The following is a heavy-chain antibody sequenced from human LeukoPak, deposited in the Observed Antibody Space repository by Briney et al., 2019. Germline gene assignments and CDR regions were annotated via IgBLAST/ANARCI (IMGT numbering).Heavy chain of an antibody. CDR2: ISGSGGST. Sequence: GGSLRLSCAASGFTFSSYDMSWVRQAPGKGLEWVSAISGSGGSTYYADSVKGRFTISRDNSKNTLYLQMNSLRAEDTAVYYCAKGHVWWEHTARSGRLDYWGQGTLVTVSS. CDR3: AKGHVWWEHTARSGRLDY. V-gene: IGHV3-23*01. CDR1: GFTFSSYD. J-gene: IGHJ4*02. D-gene: IGHD5-18*01.